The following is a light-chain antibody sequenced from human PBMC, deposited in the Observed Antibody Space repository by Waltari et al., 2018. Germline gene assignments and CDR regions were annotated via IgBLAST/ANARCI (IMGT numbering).Light chain of an antibody. V-gene: IGLV2-11*01. Sequence: QSALTQPRSVSGSPGQSVTISCTGTSSDVGANNFVSWSQHHPHKAPKLIIYDTNKRPARVPDRVSSSNSGSTASLTISVLQAEDEADYYCRWCVGRNIYWVFGGGTKLTVL. CDR2: DTN. CDR1: SSDVGANNF. J-gene: IGLJ3*02. CDR3: RWCVGRNIYWV.